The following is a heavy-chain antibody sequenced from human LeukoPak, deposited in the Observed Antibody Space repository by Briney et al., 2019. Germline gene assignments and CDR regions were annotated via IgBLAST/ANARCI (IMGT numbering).Heavy chain of an antibody. CDR3: ARDRPYYYYGMDV. V-gene: IGHV3-21*01. CDR1: GFAFSSYS. J-gene: IGHJ6*02. CDR2: ISSSSSYI. Sequence: GGSLRLSCAASGFAFSSYSMNWVRQAPGKGLEWVSSISSSSSYIYYADSVKGRFTISRDNAKNSLYLQMNSLRAEDTAVYYCARDRPYYYYGMDVWGQGTTVTVSS.